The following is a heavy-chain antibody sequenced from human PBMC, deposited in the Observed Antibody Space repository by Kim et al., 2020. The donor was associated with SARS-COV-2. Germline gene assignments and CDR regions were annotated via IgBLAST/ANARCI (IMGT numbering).Heavy chain of an antibody. CDR2: INRSGGGT. Sequence: ASVKVSCKASGFTFTFYSMHWVRQAPGQGLEWMGMINRSGGGTNYAQKFQDRVTMTGDTSTNTVYMELSSLRSDDTAVYYCAKEGGHWGQGTLVTVSS. V-gene: IGHV1-46*01. J-gene: IGHJ4*02. D-gene: IGHD3-16*01. CDR1: GFTFTFYS. CDR3: AKEGGH.